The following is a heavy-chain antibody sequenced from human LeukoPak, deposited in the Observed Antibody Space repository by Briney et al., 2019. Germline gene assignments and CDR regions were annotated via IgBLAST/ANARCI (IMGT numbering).Heavy chain of an antibody. Sequence: ASVKVSCKASGYTFNTYGITWVRQAPGQGLEWMGWISGYNGKTKYAQKLQDRVTMTTDTSTSTAYMELRSLRSDDTAVYYCARAPPPATLLWFTWFDPWGQGTLVTVSS. D-gene: IGHD3-10*01. CDR2: ISGYNGKT. V-gene: IGHV1-18*01. CDR3: ARAPPPATLLWFTWFDP. J-gene: IGHJ5*02. CDR1: GYTFNTYG.